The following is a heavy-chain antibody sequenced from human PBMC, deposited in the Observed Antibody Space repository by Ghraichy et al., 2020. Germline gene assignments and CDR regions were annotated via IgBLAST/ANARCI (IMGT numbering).Heavy chain of an antibody. J-gene: IGHJ3*01. CDR2: ISGGGDST. CDR1: GFTFSNYA. D-gene: IGHD3-3*01. V-gene: IGHV3-23*01. Sequence: GGSLRLSCAASGFTFSNYAMNWVRQAPGKGLEWVSSISGGGDSTYYADSVTGRFTISRDNSKNTLLLQMNSLRDEDTAVYYCAKDGVVYNQRCDGFEFWGQGTMVTVSS. CDR3: AKDGVVYNQRCDGFEF.